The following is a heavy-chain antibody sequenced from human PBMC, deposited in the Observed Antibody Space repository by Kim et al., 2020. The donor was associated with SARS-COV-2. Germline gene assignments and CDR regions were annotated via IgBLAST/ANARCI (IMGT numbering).Heavy chain of an antibody. V-gene: IGHV3-23*01. CDR3: AASSRSCSGGSCYSYYYYYGMDA. J-gene: IGHJ6*02. D-gene: IGHD2-15*01. CDR2: ISGSGGST. Sequence: GGSLRLSCAASGFTFSSYAMSWVRQAPGKGLEWVSAISGSGGSTYYADSVKGRFTISRDNSKNTPYLQMNSLRAEATAVYYCAASSRSCSGGSCYSYYYYYGMDAWGQGTPVTVSS. CDR1: GFTFSSYA.